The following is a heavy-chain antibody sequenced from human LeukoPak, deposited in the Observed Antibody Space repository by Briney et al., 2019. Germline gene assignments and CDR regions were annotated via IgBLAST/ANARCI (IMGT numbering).Heavy chain of an antibody. D-gene: IGHD3-10*01. CDR2: ISTSGSTK. CDR3: AREGKSSNVFDI. CDR1: EFTFSTYE. Sequence: GGSLRLSCGLSEFTFSTYEMNWVRQAPGKGLEWVSYISTSGSTKYYADSVKGLFTVSRDYAKNSLYLQMNSLRAEDTAVYYSAREGKSSNVFDIWGQGTMVTVSS. J-gene: IGHJ3*02. V-gene: IGHV3-48*03.